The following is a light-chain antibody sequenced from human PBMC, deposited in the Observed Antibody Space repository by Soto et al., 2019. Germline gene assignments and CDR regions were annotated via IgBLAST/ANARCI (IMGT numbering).Light chain of an antibody. J-gene: IGKJ1*01. CDR1: QSVSNNY. Sequence: EIVLTQSPGTLSLSPGERATLSCRASQSVSNNYLAWYQQKPGQAPRLLIYDASNRATGIPARFSGSGSGTDFTLTISSLEPEDFAVYYCQQRSNWLGTFGQGTKVDIK. V-gene: IGKV3-11*01. CDR2: DAS. CDR3: QQRSNWLGT.